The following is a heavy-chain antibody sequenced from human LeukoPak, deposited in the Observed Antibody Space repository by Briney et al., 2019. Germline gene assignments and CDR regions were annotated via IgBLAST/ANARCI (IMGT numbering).Heavy chain of an antibody. Sequence: ASVKVSCKASGYTFTSYDINWVRQATGQGLEWMGWMNPNSGNTGYAQKFQGRVTMTRNTSISTAYMELSGLRSEDTAVYYCARDVAGCTNGVCYSSDYWGQGTLVTVSS. V-gene: IGHV1-8*01. J-gene: IGHJ4*02. CDR1: GYTFTSYD. D-gene: IGHD2-8*01. CDR2: MNPNSGNT. CDR3: ARDVAGCTNGVCYSSDY.